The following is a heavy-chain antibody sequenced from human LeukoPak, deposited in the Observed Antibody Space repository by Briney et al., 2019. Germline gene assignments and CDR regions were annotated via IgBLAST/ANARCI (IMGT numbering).Heavy chain of an antibody. D-gene: IGHD5-18*01. J-gene: IGHJ4*02. CDR2: TYYRSKWYN. CDR3: ARGKPYSYGFDY. Sequence: SQTLSLTCAISGDSVSSNSAAWNWIRQSPSRGHELPGRTYYRSKWYNDYAVSVKSRITNNPDTSKNQFSLQLNSVTPEDTAVYYCARGKPYSYGFDYWGQGTLVTVSS. V-gene: IGHV6-1*01. CDR1: GDSVSSNSAA.